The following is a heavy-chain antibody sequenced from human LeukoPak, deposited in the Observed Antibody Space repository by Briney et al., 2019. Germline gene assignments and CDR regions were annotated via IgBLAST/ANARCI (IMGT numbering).Heavy chain of an antibody. CDR3: AKDDEQYRSGCLDP. Sequence: GGSLILSCAASGFTFSSYGMHWVRQAPGKGLEWVAVISYDGSNKYYADSVKGRFTISRDNSKNTLYLQMNSLRAEDTAVYYCAKDDEQYRSGCLDPWGQGTLVTVSS. V-gene: IGHV3-30*18. D-gene: IGHD6-19*01. J-gene: IGHJ5*02. CDR2: ISYDGSNK. CDR1: GFTFSSYG.